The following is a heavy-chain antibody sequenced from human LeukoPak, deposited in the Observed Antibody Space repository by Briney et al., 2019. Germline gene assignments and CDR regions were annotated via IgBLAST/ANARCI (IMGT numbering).Heavy chain of an antibody. D-gene: IGHD3-22*01. J-gene: IGHJ4*02. CDR2: ISGDGGST. Sequence: GGSLRLSCAASGFTFDDYAMHWVRHAPGKGLEWVSLISGDGGSTYYADSVKGRFTISRDNSKNSLYLQMNSLRTEDTALYYCAKDINYYDSSGCYFDYWGQGTLVTVSS. CDR1: GFTFDDYA. CDR3: AKDINYYDSSGCYFDY. V-gene: IGHV3-43*02.